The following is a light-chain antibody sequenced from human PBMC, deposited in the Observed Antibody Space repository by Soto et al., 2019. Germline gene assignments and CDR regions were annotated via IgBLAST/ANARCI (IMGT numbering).Light chain of an antibody. V-gene: IGLV2-11*01. CDR1: STDVGASNN. Sequence: QSVLTQPRSVSGSHGHSVTISCTGTSTDVGASNNVSWYQQLPGRAPKLMIYDVSEQPSGVPDRFSGSKSGNTASLTISGLQADDEADYYCCSYAVTFYVFGTGTKLTVL. CDR2: DVS. J-gene: IGLJ1*01. CDR3: CSYAVTFYV.